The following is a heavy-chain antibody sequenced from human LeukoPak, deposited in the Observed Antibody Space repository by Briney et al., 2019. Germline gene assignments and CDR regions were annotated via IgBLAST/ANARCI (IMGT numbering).Heavy chain of an antibody. CDR3: AKGTSGWAYDAFDI. D-gene: IGHD3-10*01. V-gene: IGHV3-9*01. J-gene: IGHJ3*02. CDR2: ITWNGGGI. Sequence: GGSLRLSCAASAFIFDNYAMHWVRQAPGKGLEWVSSITWNGGGIGYADSVKGRFTISRDNAKNSLFLQINSLRAEDTAFYYCAKGTSGWAYDAFDIWGQGTMVTVSS. CDR1: AFIFDNYA.